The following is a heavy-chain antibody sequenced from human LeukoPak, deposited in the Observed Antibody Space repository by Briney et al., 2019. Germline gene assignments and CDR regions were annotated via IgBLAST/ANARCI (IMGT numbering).Heavy chain of an antibody. CDR2: ISYDGSNK. CDR1: GFTFSSYA. Sequence: GGSLRLSCAASGFTFSSYAMHWVRQAPGKGLEWVAVISYDGSNKYYADSVKGRFTIFRDNSKNTLYLQMNSLRAEDTAVYYCARDTSYYYDSSGYYPPDYWGQGTLVTVSS. D-gene: IGHD3-22*01. V-gene: IGHV3-30-3*01. CDR3: ARDTSYYYDSSGYYPPDY. J-gene: IGHJ4*02.